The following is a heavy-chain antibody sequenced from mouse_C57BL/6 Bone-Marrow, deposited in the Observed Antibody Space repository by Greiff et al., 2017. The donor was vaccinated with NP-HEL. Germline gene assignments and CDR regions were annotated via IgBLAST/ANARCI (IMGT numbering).Heavy chain of an antibody. D-gene: IGHD2-1*01. V-gene: IGHV14-4*01. Sequence: VQLQQSGAELVRPGASVKLSCTASGFNIKDDYMHWVKQRPEQGLEWIGWIDPENGDTEYASKFQGKATITADTSSNTAYLQISSLTSEDTAVYYCTTDYGNSAYWGQGTLVTVSA. CDR1: GFNIKDDY. J-gene: IGHJ3*01. CDR2: IDPENGDT. CDR3: TTDYGNSAY.